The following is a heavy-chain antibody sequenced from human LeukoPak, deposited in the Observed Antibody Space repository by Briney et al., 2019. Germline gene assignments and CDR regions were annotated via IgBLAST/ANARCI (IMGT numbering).Heavy chain of an antibody. CDR3: ARVSSSWYQDWYFDL. D-gene: IGHD6-13*01. Sequence: SETLSLTCTVSGYSISSGYYWGWIRQPPGKGLEWIGRIYTSGSTNYNPSLKSRVTISVDTSKNQFSLKLSSVTAADTAVYYCARVSSSWYQDWYFDLWGRGTLVTVSS. CDR1: GYSISSGYY. J-gene: IGHJ2*01. CDR2: IYTSGST. V-gene: IGHV4-38-2*02.